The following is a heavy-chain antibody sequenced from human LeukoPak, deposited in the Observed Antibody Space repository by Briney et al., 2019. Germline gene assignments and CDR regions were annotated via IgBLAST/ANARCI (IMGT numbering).Heavy chain of an antibody. J-gene: IGHJ6*02. D-gene: IGHD6-19*01. V-gene: IGHV3-23*01. CDR3: AKAVAASYYYYYGMDV. Sequence: GGSLRLSCAASGFTLSSYAMSWVRQAPGKGLEWVSAISGSGGSTYYADSVKGRFTISRDNSKNTLYLQMNSLRAEDTAVYYCAKAVAASYYYYYGMDVWGQGTTVTVSS. CDR2: ISGSGGST. CDR1: GFTLSSYA.